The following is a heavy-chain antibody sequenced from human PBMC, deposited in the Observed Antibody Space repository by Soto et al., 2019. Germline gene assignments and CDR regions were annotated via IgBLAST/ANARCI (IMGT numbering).Heavy chain of an antibody. Sequence: QVQLVESGGGVVQPGRSLRLCCAASGFTFSSYGMHWVRQAPGKGLEWVAVIWYDGSNKYYADSVKGRFAISRDNSKNTLYLQMNSLRAEDTAVYYCARDMKKWGESYGMDVWGQGTTVTVSS. CDR1: GFTFSSYG. CDR3: ARDMKKWGESYGMDV. J-gene: IGHJ6*02. V-gene: IGHV3-33*01. D-gene: IGHD3-16*01. CDR2: IWYDGSNK.